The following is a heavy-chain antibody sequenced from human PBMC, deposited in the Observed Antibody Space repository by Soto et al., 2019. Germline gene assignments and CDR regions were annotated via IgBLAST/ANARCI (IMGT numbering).Heavy chain of an antibody. Sequence: QVQLVQSGAEVKKPGASVKVSCKASGYTFTTYDINWVRQAPGQGLERMGWMNPSTGKAGYAQKFQGRVTMARDNSISTAYMELSSLRSDDTALYYCARRKERSGPNYFDYWGQGTLVTVSS. V-gene: IGHV1-8*01. CDR3: ARRKERSGPNYFDY. CDR2: MNPSTGKA. J-gene: IGHJ4*02. D-gene: IGHD6-25*01. CDR1: GYTFTTYD.